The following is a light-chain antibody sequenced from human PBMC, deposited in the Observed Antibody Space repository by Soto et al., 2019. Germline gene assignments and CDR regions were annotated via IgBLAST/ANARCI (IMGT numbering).Light chain of an antibody. V-gene: IGLV2-23*01. Sequence: QSALTQPASVSGSPGQSITISCTGTSSDVGIYNLVSWYQHHPGKAPKLMIYEGVKRPSGVSNRFSGSKSGNTASLTISGLQTEDEADYYCCSYAGITFHVIFGGGTKVTVL. CDR2: EGV. CDR1: SSDVGIYNL. J-gene: IGLJ2*01. CDR3: CSYAGITFHVI.